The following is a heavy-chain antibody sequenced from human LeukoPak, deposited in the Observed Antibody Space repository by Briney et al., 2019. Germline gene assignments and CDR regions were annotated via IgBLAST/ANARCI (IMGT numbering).Heavy chain of an antibody. CDR1: GFTFSSYA. V-gene: IGHV3-30*02. CDR2: IRYDGSNK. D-gene: IGHD2-15*01. J-gene: IGHJ5*02. Sequence: GGSLSLSCAASGFTFSSYAMHWVRQAPGKGLEWVAFIRYDGSNKYYADAVKGRFTISRDNSKNTLYLQMNSLRAEDTAVYYCAKDDCSGGSCYLWFDPWGQGTLVTVSS. CDR3: AKDDCSGGSCYLWFDP.